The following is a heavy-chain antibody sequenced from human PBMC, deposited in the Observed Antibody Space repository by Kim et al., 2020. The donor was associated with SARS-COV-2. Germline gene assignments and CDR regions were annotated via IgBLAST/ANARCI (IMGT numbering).Heavy chain of an antibody. V-gene: IGHV4-34*01. Sequence: SETLSLTCAVYGGSFSGYYWSWIRQPPGKGLEWIGEINHSGSTNYNPSLKSRVTISVDTSKNQFSLKLSSVTAADTAVYYCARDLERVEPIAAAGPLGYWGQGTLVTVSS. CDR1: GGSFSGYY. CDR3: ARDLERVEPIAAAGPLGY. J-gene: IGHJ4*02. D-gene: IGHD6-13*01. CDR2: INHSGST.